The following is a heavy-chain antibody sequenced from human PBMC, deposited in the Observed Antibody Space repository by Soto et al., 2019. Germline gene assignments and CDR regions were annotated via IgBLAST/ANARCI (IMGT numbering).Heavy chain of an antibody. J-gene: IGHJ5*02. CDR3: ATDVGDQIVVSQAPMCYYQPCKIYFDP. CDR1: GASIASGSYY. V-gene: IGHV4-39*07. Sequence: QLQLHESGPGLVKPSETLSHTCTVSGASIASGSYYWSWLRQPPGKGLECIGSVDYSGGTYSGRIYYKGSLWSRVSISVETFKSEFYLKMSSLPAADTDVYFCATDVGDQIVVSQAPMCYYQPCKIYFDPWVQGTLVTVSS. D-gene: IGHD3-10*01. CDR2: VDYSGGTYSGRI.